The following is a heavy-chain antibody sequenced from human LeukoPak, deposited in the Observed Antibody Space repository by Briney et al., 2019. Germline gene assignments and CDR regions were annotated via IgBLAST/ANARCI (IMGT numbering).Heavy chain of an antibody. D-gene: IGHD6-19*01. Sequence: GGSLRLSCAASGFTFSSYAMSWVRQAPGKGLEWVSAISGSGGSTYYADSVKGRFTISRDNSKNTLYLQMNSLRAEDTAVYYCAKGGAQWLGQQSFDYWGQGTLVTVSS. CDR3: AKGGAQWLGQQSFDY. J-gene: IGHJ4*02. CDR1: GFTFSSYA. CDR2: ISGSGGST. V-gene: IGHV3-23*01.